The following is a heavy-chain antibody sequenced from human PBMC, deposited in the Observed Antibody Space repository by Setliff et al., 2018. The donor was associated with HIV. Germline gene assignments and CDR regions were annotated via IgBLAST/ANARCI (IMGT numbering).Heavy chain of an antibody. J-gene: IGHJ4*02. CDR2: IGKDGSEK. D-gene: IGHD4-17*01. CDR3: AKDNLYGGNSAVFDY. CDR1: GFTFTNYW. V-gene: IGHV3-7*01. Sequence: GGSLRLSCAASGFTFTNYWMNWVRQAPGKGLEWVANIGKDGSEKYYVDSVKGRFSISRDNTKNLLYLEMNSLRAEDTAVYYCAKDNLYGGNSAVFDYWGQGTLVTVSS.